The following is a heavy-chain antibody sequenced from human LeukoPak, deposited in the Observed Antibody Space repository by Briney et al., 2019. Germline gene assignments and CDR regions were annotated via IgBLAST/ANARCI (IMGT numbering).Heavy chain of an antibody. CDR1: GFTFSSYW. CDR3: AREEDGDPYYFDY. J-gene: IGHJ4*02. CDR2: IKQDGSEK. D-gene: IGHD4-17*01. V-gene: IGHV3-7*01. Sequence: PGGSLRLSCAASGFTFSSYWMSWVRQAPGKGLEWVANIKQDGSEKYYVDSVKGPFTISRDNAKNSLYLQMNSLRAEDTAVYYCAREEDGDPYYFDYWGQGTLVTVSS.